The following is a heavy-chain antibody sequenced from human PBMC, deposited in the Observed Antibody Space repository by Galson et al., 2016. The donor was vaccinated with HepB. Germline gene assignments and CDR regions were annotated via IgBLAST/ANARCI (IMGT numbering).Heavy chain of an antibody. Sequence: SLRLSCAASGFTVNSDYMTWVRQAPGKGLEWVSIIYSDGSTFYADSVEGRFTISRDKSEDTLYLQMTFLRADDTAVYYCARDRRWFGIDYWGQGTLVTVSS. J-gene: IGHJ4*02. D-gene: IGHD3-10*01. CDR1: GFTVNSDY. V-gene: IGHV3-53*01. CDR2: IYSDGST. CDR3: ARDRRWFGIDY.